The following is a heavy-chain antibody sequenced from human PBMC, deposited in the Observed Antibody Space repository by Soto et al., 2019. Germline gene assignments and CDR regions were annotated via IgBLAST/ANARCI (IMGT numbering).Heavy chain of an antibody. CDR1: CGSIIGYY. J-gene: IGHJ4*02. Sequence: PSETLSLTCTFSCGSIIGYYWSWIRQPPGKGLEWIGYMYSGGNTNYNPSLKSRVTLSVDTSKNQFSLKVSSVTAADTAVYYCARVSSGSSLYYFDYWGQGTLVTVSS. V-gene: IGHV4-59*01. CDR3: ARVSSGSSLYYFDY. D-gene: IGHD1-26*01. CDR2: MYSGGNT.